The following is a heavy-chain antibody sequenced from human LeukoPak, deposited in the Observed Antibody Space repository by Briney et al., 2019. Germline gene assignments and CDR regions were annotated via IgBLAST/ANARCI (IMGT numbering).Heavy chain of an antibody. CDR3: ARDRGYSCGY. V-gene: IGHV3-21*04. CDR2: ISSSSSYI. J-gene: IGHJ4*02. CDR1: GFTFGSYN. D-gene: IGHD5-18*01. Sequence: GGSLRLSCAASGFTFGSYNMNWVRQAPGKGLEWVSSISSSSSYINYADSVKGRFTISRDNAKNTLYLQMNSLRAEDTAVYYCARDRGYSCGYWGQGTLVTVSS.